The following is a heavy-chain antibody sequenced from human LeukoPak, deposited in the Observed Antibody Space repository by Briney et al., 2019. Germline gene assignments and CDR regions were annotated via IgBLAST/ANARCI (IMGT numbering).Heavy chain of an antibody. Sequence: GESLKISCKGSGYSFTSYWIGWVRQMPGKGLEWMGIIYPGDSDTKYSPSFQGQVTISADKSISTAYLQWSSLRASDTAMYYCTRLLGGGHCSNTRCSNWFDPWGQGTLVTVSS. V-gene: IGHV5-51*01. CDR2: IYPGDSDT. D-gene: IGHD2-2*01. CDR3: TRLLGGGHCSNTRCSNWFDP. J-gene: IGHJ5*02. CDR1: GYSFTSYW.